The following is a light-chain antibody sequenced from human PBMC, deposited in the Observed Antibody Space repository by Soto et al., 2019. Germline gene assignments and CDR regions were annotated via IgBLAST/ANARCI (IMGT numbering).Light chain of an antibody. CDR3: CSYAGSYSFV. CDR1: SSDVGGYKY. V-gene: IGLV2-11*01. Sequence: QSALTQPRSVSGSPGQSVTISCTGTSSDVGGYKYVSWYQQHPGKAPKLLIYDVSMRPSGVPDRFAGSKSGITASLTISGLQSEDEADYYCCSYAGSYSFVFGTGTKLTVL. J-gene: IGLJ1*01. CDR2: DVS.